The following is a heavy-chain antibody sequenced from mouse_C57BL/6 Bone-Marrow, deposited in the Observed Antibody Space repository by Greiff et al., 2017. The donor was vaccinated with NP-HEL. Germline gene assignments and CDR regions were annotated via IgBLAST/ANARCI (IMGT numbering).Heavy chain of an antibody. V-gene: IGHV1-80*01. CDR2: IYPGDGDT. D-gene: IGHD1-1*01. J-gene: IGHJ4*01. Sequence: VQLQQSGAELVKPGASVKISCKASGYAFSSYWMNWVKQRPGKGLEWIGQIYPGDGDTNYNGKFKGKATLTADKSSSTAYMQLSSLTSEDSAVYFCARDGRYGSRTMDYWGQGTSVTVSS. CDR1: GYAFSSYW. CDR3: ARDGRYGSRTMDY.